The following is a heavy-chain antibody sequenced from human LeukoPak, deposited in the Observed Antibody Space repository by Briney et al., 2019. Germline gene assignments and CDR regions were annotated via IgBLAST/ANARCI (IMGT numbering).Heavy chain of an antibody. V-gene: IGHV4-61*02. D-gene: IGHD6-19*01. CDR3: ARAISGWSYYFDY. J-gene: IGHJ4*02. CDR2: IYTSGST. Sequence: SETLSLTCTVSGGSISSGSYYWSWIRQPAGKGLEWIGRIYTSGSTNYNPSLKSRVTISVDTSKNQFSLKLSSATAADTAVYYCARAISGWSYYFDYWGQGTLVTVSS. CDR1: GGSISSGSYY.